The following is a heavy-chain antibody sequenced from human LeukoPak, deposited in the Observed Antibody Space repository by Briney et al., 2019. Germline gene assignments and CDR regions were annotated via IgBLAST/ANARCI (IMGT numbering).Heavy chain of an antibody. CDR3: ARSGPVVADYNWFDP. V-gene: IGHV4-59*01. D-gene: IGHD2-15*01. CDR2: IYYSGST. J-gene: IGHJ5*02. Sequence: NPSETLSLTCTVSSGSISSYQWSWIRQPPGKGLEWIGYIYYSGSTNYNPSLKSRVTISVDTSKNQFSLKLSSVTAADTAVYYCARSGPVVADYNWFDPWGQGTLVTVSS. CDR1: SGSISSYQ.